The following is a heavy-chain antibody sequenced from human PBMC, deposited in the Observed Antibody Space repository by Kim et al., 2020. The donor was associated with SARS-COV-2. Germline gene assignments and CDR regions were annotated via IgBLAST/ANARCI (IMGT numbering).Heavy chain of an antibody. CDR1: GGSISSSSYY. D-gene: IGHD5-18*01. Sequence: SETLSLTCTVSGGSISSSSYYWGWIRQPPGKGLEWIGSIYYSGSTYYNPSLKSRVTISVDTSKNQFSLKLSSVTAADTAVYYCARHGYSYGPPEIGFDYWGQGTMVTVSS. V-gene: IGHV4-39*01. J-gene: IGHJ4*02. CDR3: ARHGYSYGPPEIGFDY. CDR2: IYYSGST.